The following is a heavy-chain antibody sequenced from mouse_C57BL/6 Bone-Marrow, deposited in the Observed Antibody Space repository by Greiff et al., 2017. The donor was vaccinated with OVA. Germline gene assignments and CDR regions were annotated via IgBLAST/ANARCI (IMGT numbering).Heavy chain of an antibody. D-gene: IGHD1-1*01. CDR1: GFNIKNTY. Sequence: VQLQQSVAELVRPGASVKLSCTASGFNIKNTYMHWVKQRPEQGLEWIGRIDPANDNTKYAPKFQGKATMTADTSSKTAYLQLSSLSSEDTAVYYCARGNGGSSFYAMDYWGQGTSVTVSS. V-gene: IGHV14-3*01. CDR2: IDPANDNT. J-gene: IGHJ4*01. CDR3: ARGNGGSSFYAMDY.